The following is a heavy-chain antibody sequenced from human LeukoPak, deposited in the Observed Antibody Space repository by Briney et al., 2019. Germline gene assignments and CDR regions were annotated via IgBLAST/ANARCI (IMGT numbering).Heavy chain of an antibody. CDR3: AGSTSYYYYYMDV. D-gene: IGHD2-2*01. CDR1: GYTFTSYD. Sequence: ASVKVSCKASGYTFTSYDINWVRQATGQGLEWMGWMKPNSGNTGYAQKFQGRVTMTRNTSISTAYMELSSMRSEDTAVYYCAGSTSYYYYYMDVWGKGTTVTVSS. J-gene: IGHJ6*03. CDR2: MKPNSGNT. V-gene: IGHV1-8*01.